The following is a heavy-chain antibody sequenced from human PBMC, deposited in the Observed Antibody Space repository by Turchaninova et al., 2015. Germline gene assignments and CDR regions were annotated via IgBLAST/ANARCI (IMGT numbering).Heavy chain of an antibody. D-gene: IGHD6-13*01. J-gene: IGHJ2*01. CDR2: VSQGVTR. CDR1: GGSLNGYS. CDR3: ARYSSSWSKYFDL. V-gene: IGHV4-34*01. Sequence: QVQLHQWGAGVLKTSETLSLTCAVSGGSLNGYSWSWIRQPPGKGPEWIGEVSQGVTRRSNPSLRGRVTMSMDMSKNQLYLSLASLTAADTAVYYCARYSSSWSKYFDLWGPGSLVNVSS.